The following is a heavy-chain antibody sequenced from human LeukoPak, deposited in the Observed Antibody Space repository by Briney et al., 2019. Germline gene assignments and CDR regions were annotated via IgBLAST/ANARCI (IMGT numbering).Heavy chain of an antibody. Sequence: PGGSLRLSCTASGFTFSNYWMSWVRQAPGKGLEWVAVIWYDGSNKYYADSVKGRFTISRDNSKNTLYLQMNSLRAEDTAVYYCARQGSNAMVRGVISYYYGMDVWGQGTTVTVSS. V-gene: IGHV3-33*08. CDR3: ARQGSNAMVRGVISYYYGMDV. D-gene: IGHD3-10*01. CDR1: GFTFSNYW. CDR2: IWYDGSNK. J-gene: IGHJ6*02.